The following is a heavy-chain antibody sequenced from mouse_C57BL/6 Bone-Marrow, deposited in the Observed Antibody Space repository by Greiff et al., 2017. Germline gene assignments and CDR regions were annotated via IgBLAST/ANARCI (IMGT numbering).Heavy chain of an antibody. CDR3: ARRTTVVPTFDV. D-gene: IGHD1-1*01. CDR2: INPYNGGT. Sequence: VQLQQSGPVLVKPGASVKMSCKASGYTFTDYYMNWVKQSHGKSLEWIGVINPYNGGTSYNQKFKGKATLTVDKSSSTAYMELNSLTSEDSAVYYCARRTTVVPTFDVWGTGTTVTVSS. J-gene: IGHJ1*03. V-gene: IGHV1-19*01. CDR1: GYTFTDYY.